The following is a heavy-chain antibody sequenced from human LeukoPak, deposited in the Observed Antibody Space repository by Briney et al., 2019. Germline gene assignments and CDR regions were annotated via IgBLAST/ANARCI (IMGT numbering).Heavy chain of an antibody. D-gene: IGHD5-18*01. V-gene: IGHV1-69*13. CDR3: AREDTAMVADY. CDR2: IIPIFGTA. CDR1: GGTFISYA. J-gene: IGHJ4*02. Sequence: SVKVCCKASGGTFISYAISWVGQAPGQGLEWMGGIIPIFGTANYAQKFQGRVTITADESTSTAYMELSSLRSEDTAVYYCAREDTAMVADYWGQGTLVTVSS.